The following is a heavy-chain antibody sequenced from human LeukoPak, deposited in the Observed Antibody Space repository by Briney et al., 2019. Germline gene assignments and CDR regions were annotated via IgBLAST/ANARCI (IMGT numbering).Heavy chain of an antibody. V-gene: IGHV4-34*01. D-gene: IGHD6-19*01. CDR2: INHSGST. J-gene: IGHJ3*02. Sequence: SETLSLTCAVYGGSFSGYYCSWIRQPPGKGLEWIGEINHSGSTNYNPSLKSRVTISVDTSKNQFSLKLSSVTAADTAVYYCATPGIAVAPLRHRAFDIWGQGTMVTVSS. CDR3: ATPGIAVAPLRHRAFDI. CDR1: GGSFSGYY.